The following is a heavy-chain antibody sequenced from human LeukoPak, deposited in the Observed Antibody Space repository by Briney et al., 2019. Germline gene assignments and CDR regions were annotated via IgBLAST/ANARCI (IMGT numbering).Heavy chain of an antibody. D-gene: IGHD3-22*01. V-gene: IGHV4-4*07. CDR2: IYTSGST. J-gene: IGHJ4*02. CDR3: ARASCSGYCYVDY. Sequence: SETLSLSCTVSGGSISSYYWSWLRQPAGKGLEWSGRIYTSGSTNYNPSLKSRVTMSVDTSKNQFSLKLSSVTAADTAVYYCARASCSGYCYVDYWGQGTLVTVSS. CDR1: GGSISSYY.